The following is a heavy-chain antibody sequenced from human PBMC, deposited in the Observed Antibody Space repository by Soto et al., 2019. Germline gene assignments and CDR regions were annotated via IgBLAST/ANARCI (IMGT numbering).Heavy chain of an antibody. CDR3: ARETGENWTYEAH. Sequence: SETLSLTCTVSGDSISSYYWTWIRQPAGKGLEWIGRITINGNTQKNPSFKSRVTMSIDTSRNHFSLNLQSATAADTALYYCARETGENWTYEAHRGPGTLVTVSS. J-gene: IGHJ1*01. D-gene: IGHD1-7*01. CDR2: ITINGNT. CDR1: GDSISSYY. V-gene: IGHV4-4*07.